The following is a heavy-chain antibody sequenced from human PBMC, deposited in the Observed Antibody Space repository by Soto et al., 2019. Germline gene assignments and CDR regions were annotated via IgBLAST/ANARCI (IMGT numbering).Heavy chain of an antibody. CDR2: ISAYNGNT. J-gene: IGHJ6*03. D-gene: IGHD3-3*01. CDR1: GYTFTSYG. V-gene: IGHV1-18*01. Sequence: QVQLVQSGAEVKKPGASVKVSCKASGYTFTSYGISWVRQAPGQGLEWMGWISAYNGNTNYAQKLQGRVTMTTDTSTSTAYMELRSLRSYDTAVYYRARDLVDYDFWSGYYVEGSRYYHYYLDVWGKGTTVTVSS. CDR3: ARDLVDYDFWSGYYVEGSRYYHYYLDV.